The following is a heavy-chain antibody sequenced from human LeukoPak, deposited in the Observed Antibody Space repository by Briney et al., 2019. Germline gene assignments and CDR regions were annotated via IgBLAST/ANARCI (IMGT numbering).Heavy chain of an antibody. Sequence: GGSLRLSCAASGFTFSSYAMSWVRQAPGKGLEWVSAINGRGGSTYYADSVKGRFTISRDNSKNTLYLQMNSLRAEDTAVYYCAKWHRSGWIANYYFDYWGQGTLVTVSS. CDR2: INGRGGST. D-gene: IGHD6-25*01. CDR1: GFTFSSYA. V-gene: IGHV3-23*01. J-gene: IGHJ4*02. CDR3: AKWHRSGWIANYYFDY.